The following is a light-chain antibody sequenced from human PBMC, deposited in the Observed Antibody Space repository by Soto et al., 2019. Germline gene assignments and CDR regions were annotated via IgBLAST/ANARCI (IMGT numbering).Light chain of an antibody. CDR2: DAS. V-gene: IGKV3-11*01. Sequence: EVVLTQSPATLSLSPGERATLSCRASQDVGTYLAWYQQKPGQAPRLLIFDASNRATGIPARFSGSGSGTDFSLTISSLEPEDFAVYYCQQRYNWPPITFGQGTRLHIK. J-gene: IGKJ5*01. CDR1: QDVGTY. CDR3: QQRYNWPPIT.